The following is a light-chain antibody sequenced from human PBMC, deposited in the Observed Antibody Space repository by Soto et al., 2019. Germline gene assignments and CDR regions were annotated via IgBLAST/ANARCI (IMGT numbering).Light chain of an antibody. Sequence: DVQLTQSPSSVSASVGDRVTITCRASQGINSWLAWYQQRPGKAPNLLIYAASTLQSGVPSRFSGSGSGTDFTLTITSLQPEDFAVYYCQQRSNWPLTFGGGTKVEIK. J-gene: IGKJ4*01. V-gene: IGKV1-12*01. CDR3: QQRSNWPLT. CDR1: QGINSW. CDR2: AAS.